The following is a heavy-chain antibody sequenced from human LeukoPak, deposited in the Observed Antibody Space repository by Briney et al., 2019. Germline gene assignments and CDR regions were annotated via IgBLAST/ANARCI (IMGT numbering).Heavy chain of an antibody. Sequence: GASVKVSCKASGYTFTSYDINWVRQATGQGLEWMGWMNPNSGNTGYAQKFQGRVTMTRNTSISTAYMELSSLRSEDTAVYYCARASLLGYCSGTSCYKYNWFDPWGQGTLVTVSS. CDR2: MNPNSGNT. D-gene: IGHD2-2*02. CDR3: ARASLLGYCSGTSCYKYNWFDP. J-gene: IGHJ5*02. V-gene: IGHV1-8*01. CDR1: GYTFTSYD.